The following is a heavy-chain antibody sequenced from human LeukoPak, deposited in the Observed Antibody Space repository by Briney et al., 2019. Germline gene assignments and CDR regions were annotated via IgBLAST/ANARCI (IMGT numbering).Heavy chain of an antibody. CDR1: GGSISGYY. CDR2: VYTSGST. CDR3: ARLITGTTTAFDI. D-gene: IGHD1-7*01. J-gene: IGHJ3*02. Sequence: PSETLSLTCSVSGGSISGYYWTWIRQPAGKGLEWIGRVYTSGSTHYNPSLKTRLTMSVDTSKNQFSLKLSSVTAADTAVYYCARLITGTTTAFDILGQGTIVTVSS. V-gene: IGHV4-4*07.